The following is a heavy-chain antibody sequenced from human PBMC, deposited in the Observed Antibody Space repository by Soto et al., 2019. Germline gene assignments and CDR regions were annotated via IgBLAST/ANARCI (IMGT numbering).Heavy chain of an antibody. CDR2: ISYDGSDK. CDR1: GFPFSSYF. J-gene: IGHJ6*02. D-gene: IGHD2-21*02. Sequence: GGSLRLSCAASGFPFSSYFMHWVRKAPGKGLEWVAVISYDGSDKYYADSVKGRFTGSRDNSKNTVYLQMNSLRAEDTAVYYCAKVAQGDPLISDYGMDVWGQGTTVTVSS. V-gene: IGHV3-30*18. CDR3: AKVAQGDPLISDYGMDV.